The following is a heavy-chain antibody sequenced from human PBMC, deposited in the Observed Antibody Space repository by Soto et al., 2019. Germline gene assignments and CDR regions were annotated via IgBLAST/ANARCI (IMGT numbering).Heavy chain of an antibody. CDR3: ARSNKPIVVVVAATYAFDI. D-gene: IGHD2-15*01. V-gene: IGHV1-2*04. CDR2: INPNSGGT. J-gene: IGHJ3*02. Sequence: ASVKVSCKASGYTFTGYYMHCVRQAPGQGLEWMGWINPNSGGTNYAQKFQGWVTMTRDTSISTAYMELSRLRSDDTAVYYCARSNKPIVVVVAATYAFDIWGQGTMVTVSS. CDR1: GYTFTGYY.